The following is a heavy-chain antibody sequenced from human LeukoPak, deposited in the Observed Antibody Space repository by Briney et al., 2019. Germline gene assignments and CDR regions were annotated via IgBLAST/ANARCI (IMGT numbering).Heavy chain of an antibody. Sequence: GGSLRLSCAASGFTFSSYSMNWVRQAPGQGLERVSSIIRSSSYIYYADSVKGRFTISRDNATNSLSLQMNSLRAEDTAVYYCASIYSGSYPFVDYWGQGTLVTVSA. D-gene: IGHD1-26*01. V-gene: IGHV3-21*04. CDR2: IIRSSSYI. J-gene: IGHJ4*02. CDR1: GFTFSSYS. CDR3: ASIYSGSYPFVDY.